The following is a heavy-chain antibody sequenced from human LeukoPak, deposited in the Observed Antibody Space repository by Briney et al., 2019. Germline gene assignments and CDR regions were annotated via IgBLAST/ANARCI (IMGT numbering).Heavy chain of an antibody. V-gene: IGHV4-39*01. CDR1: GGSIRSSSYY. J-gene: IGHJ3*02. CDR3: ASAHSRYCSSTSCYRTHAFDI. D-gene: IGHD2-2*01. Sequence: SETLSLTCTVSGGSIRSSSYYSGWIRQPPGKGLEWIGSIYYSGSTYYNPSLKSRVTISVDTSKNQFSLKLISVTAADTAVYYCASAHSRYCSSTSCYRTHAFDIWGQGTMVTVSS. CDR2: IYYSGST.